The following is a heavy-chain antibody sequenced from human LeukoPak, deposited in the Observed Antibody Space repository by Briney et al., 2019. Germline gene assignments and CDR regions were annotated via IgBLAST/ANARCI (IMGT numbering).Heavy chain of an antibody. D-gene: IGHD1-26*01. CDR3: ARDSDYYGFTY. CDR1: GFIVSSNY. Sequence: GGSLRLSCAASGFIVSSNYMSWVPQAPGKGLEWVSVIYSGGSTYYADSVKGRFTISRDNSKNTLYLQINSPRVEDTAVYYCARDSDYYGFTYWGQGTLVSVSS. CDR2: IYSGGST. V-gene: IGHV3-53*01. J-gene: IGHJ4*02.